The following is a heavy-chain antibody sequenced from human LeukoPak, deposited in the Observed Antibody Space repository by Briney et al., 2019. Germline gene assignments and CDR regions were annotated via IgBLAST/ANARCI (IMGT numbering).Heavy chain of an antibody. D-gene: IGHD6-19*01. Sequence: GRSLRLSCVASGFSFEDYAMHWVRQAPGKGLEWVSGINWNSGSIGYADSVEGRFTISRDNAKNSLYLQMNSLRAEDTALYYCANGRAVAGPFDYWGQGIMVTVSS. CDR3: ANGRAVAGPFDY. CDR1: GFSFEDYA. CDR2: INWNSGSI. V-gene: IGHV3-9*01. J-gene: IGHJ4*02.